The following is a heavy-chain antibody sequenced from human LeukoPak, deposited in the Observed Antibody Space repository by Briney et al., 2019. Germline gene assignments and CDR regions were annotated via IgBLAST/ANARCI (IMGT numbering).Heavy chain of an antibody. D-gene: IGHD6-13*01. V-gene: IGHV3-23*01. J-gene: IGHJ6*02. CDR3: AKEGYSSSWYLVYDYYYYYGMDV. CDR1: GFTFSSYA. Sequence: PGGSLRLSCAASGFTFSSYAMSWVRQAPGKGLEWVSAISGSGGSTYYADSVKGRFTISRDNSKNTLYLQMNSLRAEDTAVYYCAKEGYSSSWYLVYDYYYYYGMDVWGQGTTVTVSS. CDR2: ISGSGGST.